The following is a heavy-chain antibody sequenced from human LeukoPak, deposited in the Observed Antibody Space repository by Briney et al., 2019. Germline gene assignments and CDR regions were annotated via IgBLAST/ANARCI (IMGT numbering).Heavy chain of an antibody. V-gene: IGHV4-59*01. J-gene: IGHJ1*01. D-gene: IGHD3-22*01. CDR3: ARGNSYYDTSGYFPWEAFQH. Sequence: SETLSLTCTVSGGSIRSYYWSWIRQPPGKGLEWIGYIFYSGSTNYNPSLKSRVTISVDTSKNQFSLKLSSVTAADTAVYYCARGNSYYDTSGYFPWEAFQHWGQGTLVTVSS. CDR2: IFYSGST. CDR1: GGSIRSYY.